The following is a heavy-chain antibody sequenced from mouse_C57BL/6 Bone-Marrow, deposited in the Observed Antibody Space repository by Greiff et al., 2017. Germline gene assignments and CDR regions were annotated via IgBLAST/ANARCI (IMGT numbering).Heavy chain of an antibody. Sequence: EVMLVESGGGLVKPGGSLKLSCAASGFTFSSYAMSWVRQTPEKRLEWVATISDGGSYTYYPDNVKGRFTISRDNAKNNLYLQMSHLKSEDTAMYYCARDLLLLRPWGQGTLVTVSA. CDR2: ISDGGSYT. J-gene: IGHJ3*01. V-gene: IGHV5-4*01. D-gene: IGHD1-1*01. CDR3: ARDLLLLRP. CDR1: GFTFSSYA.